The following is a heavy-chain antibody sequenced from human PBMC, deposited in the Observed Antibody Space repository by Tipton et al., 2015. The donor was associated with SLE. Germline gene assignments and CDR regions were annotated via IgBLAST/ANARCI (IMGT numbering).Heavy chain of an antibody. CDR2: IYYSGSTD. D-gene: IGHD2-21*01. CDR3: AREGDSSANFYYYGVNV. V-gene: IGHV4-31*02. CDR1: GDSISNVGYY. Sequence: LRLSCTVSGDSISNVGYYWSWIRQHPGKGLEWIGCIYYSGSTDYYDPSLESRVSISIDTSKNEFSLKLGSVTAADTAVYYCAREGDSSANFYYYGVNVWGQGTTVTVSS. J-gene: IGHJ6*02.